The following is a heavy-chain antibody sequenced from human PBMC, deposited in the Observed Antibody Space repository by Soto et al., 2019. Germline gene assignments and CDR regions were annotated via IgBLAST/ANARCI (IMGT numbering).Heavy chain of an antibody. Sequence: SETLSLTCTVSGGSISSSSYYWGWIRQPPGKGLEWIGSIYYSGSTYDNPTLKGRVTLSVETSKNQFYLKLSPVTAADTAVYYCARQDYIVVVPAAPDYWGQGTLVTVSS. CDR1: GGSISSSSYY. J-gene: IGHJ4*02. CDR2: IYYSGST. D-gene: IGHD2-2*01. V-gene: IGHV4-39*01. CDR3: ARQDYIVVVPAAPDY.